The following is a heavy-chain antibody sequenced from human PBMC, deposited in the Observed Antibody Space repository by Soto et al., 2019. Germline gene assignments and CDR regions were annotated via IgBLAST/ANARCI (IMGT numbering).Heavy chain of an antibody. CDR2: IWNDGTTT. D-gene: IGHD4-4*01. J-gene: IGHJ4*02. CDR1: GFGFSPSG. Sequence: LVESGGGVAQPGRSLRLSFATSGFGFSPSGMHWVRQAPGKGLEWLAIIWNDGTTTYYADSVKGRFTISRDNSKNTLYLQMNSLRDEDTAVYYCARDGSHYDVDYWGQGTLVTVSS. V-gene: IGHV3-33*01. CDR3: ARDGSHYDVDY.